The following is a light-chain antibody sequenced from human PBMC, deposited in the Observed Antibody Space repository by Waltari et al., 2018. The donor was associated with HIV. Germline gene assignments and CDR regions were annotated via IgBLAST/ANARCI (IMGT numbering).Light chain of an antibody. CDR3: CSDAGSYPSV. CDR2: DVS. CDR1: SRDVGRFNY. J-gene: IGLJ1*01. V-gene: IGLV2-11*01. Sequence: QSALTQPRSVSGSPGQSVTISCTGTSRDVGRFNYVSWYQHPPGKAPKLMIYDVSKRPSGVPDRCSGAKSGNTAALTISGLQAEDEAAYYCCSDAGSYPSVFGAGTEVTVL.